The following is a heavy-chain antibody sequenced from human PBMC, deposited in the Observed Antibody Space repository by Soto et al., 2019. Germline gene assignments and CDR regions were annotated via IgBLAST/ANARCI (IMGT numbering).Heavy chain of an antibody. V-gene: IGHV3-7*01. CDR3: ARLYADFRRGFP. CDR1: GFTFSSYW. J-gene: IGHJ5*02. Sequence: EVQLVASGGNLVQHGGSLRLSCAASGFTFSSYWMSWVHQAPGKGLEWVANIKQDGSEEYYLDSVAGRFAISRHNAKISLYRQMNSLRAPGTGGYYCARLYADFRRGFPWGQGALVTGSS. CDR2: IKQDGSEE. D-gene: IGHD3-3*01.